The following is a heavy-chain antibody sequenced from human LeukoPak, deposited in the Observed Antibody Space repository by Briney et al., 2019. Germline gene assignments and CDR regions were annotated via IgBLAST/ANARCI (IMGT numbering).Heavy chain of an antibody. D-gene: IGHD4-17*01. Sequence: SGTLSLTCSVSGASVSSYYWTWIRQPAGKGLEWIGRIYPSGTTHYNPSLKSRVTMSLDTSKNQFSLKLTSVTAADTAVYYCADDFGDWGQGTLVTVSS. V-gene: IGHV4-4*07. CDR2: IYPSGTT. CDR1: GASVSSYY. CDR3: ADDFGD. J-gene: IGHJ4*02.